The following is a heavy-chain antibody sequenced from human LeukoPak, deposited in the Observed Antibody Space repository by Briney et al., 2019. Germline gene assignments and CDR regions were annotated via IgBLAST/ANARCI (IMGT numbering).Heavy chain of an antibody. CDR3: AKYGDYVAGDAFDI. CDR2: INHSGST. D-gene: IGHD4-17*01. CDR1: GGSFSGYY. J-gene: IGHJ3*02. Sequence: SETLSLTCAVYGGSFSGYYWSWIRQPPGKGLEWIGEINHSGSTNYNPSLKSRVTISVDTSKNQFSLKLSSVTAADTAVYYCAKYGDYVAGDAFDIWGQGTMVAVSS. V-gene: IGHV4-34*01.